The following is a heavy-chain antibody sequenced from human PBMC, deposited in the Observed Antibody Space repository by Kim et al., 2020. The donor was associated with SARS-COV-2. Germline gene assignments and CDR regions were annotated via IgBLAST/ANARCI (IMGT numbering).Heavy chain of an antibody. CDR1: GFTFSDHY. CDR2: IRNKAYRYTT. D-gene: IGHD6-13*01. Sequence: GGSLRLSCAASGFTFSDHYMDWVRLAPGKGLEWVGRIRNKAYRYTTEYAASVKDRFTISRDDSKNSLYLQMSSLKIEDTAVYYCARPRGISWSEAYFDSWGQGTLVTVSS. CDR3: ARPRGISWSEAYFDS. J-gene: IGHJ4*02. V-gene: IGHV3-72*01.